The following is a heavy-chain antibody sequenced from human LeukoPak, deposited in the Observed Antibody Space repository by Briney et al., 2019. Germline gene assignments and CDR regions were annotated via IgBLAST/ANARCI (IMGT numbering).Heavy chain of an antibody. CDR2: IITILGIA. D-gene: IGHD3-22*01. J-gene: IGHJ4*02. CDR1: GGTFSSYA. V-gene: IGHV1-69*04. CDR3: ASGYYYDSRGGYYFDY. Sequence: SVKVSCKASGGTFSSYAISWVRQAPGQGLEWMGRIITILGIANYAQKFQGRVTITADKSTSTAYMELSSLRSEDTAVYYCASGYYYDSRGGYYFDYWGQGTLVTVSS.